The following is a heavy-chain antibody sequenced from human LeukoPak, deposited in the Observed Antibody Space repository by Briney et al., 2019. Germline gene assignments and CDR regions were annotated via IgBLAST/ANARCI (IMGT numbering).Heavy chain of an antibody. CDR2: FDPEDGET. CDR3: ATDYYYDSSGYYLFY. V-gene: IGHV1-24*01. Sequence: ASVKVSCKVSGCTLTELSMHWVRQAPGKGLEWMGGFDPEDGETIYAQKFQGRVTMTEDTSTDTAYMELSSLRSEDTAVYYCATDYYYDSSGYYLFYWGQGTLVTVSS. J-gene: IGHJ4*02. CDR1: GCTLTELS. D-gene: IGHD3-22*01.